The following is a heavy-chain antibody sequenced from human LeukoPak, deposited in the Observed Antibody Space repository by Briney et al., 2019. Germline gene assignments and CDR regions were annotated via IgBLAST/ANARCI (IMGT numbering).Heavy chain of an antibody. Sequence: PSETLSLTCTVSGYSISSGYYWGWIRQPPEKGLEWTGSIDHSGSTYYNPSLKSRITISVDTSKNQFSLKLSSVTAADTAVYYCARVGPAPRDGYCSSTSCYRWYFDLWGRGTLVTVFS. J-gene: IGHJ2*01. CDR3: ARVGPAPRDGYCSSTSCYRWYFDL. CDR1: GYSISSGYY. CDR2: IDHSGST. D-gene: IGHD2-2*01. V-gene: IGHV4-38-2*02.